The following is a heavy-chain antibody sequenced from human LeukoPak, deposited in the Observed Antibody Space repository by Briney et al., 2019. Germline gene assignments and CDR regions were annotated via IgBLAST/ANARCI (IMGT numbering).Heavy chain of an antibody. CDR3: ARGGGNSGWFDP. J-gene: IGHJ5*02. CDR1: GGTFSSYA. D-gene: IGHD4-23*01. Sequence: ASVKVSCKASGGTFSSYASSWVRQAPGQALEWMGGIIPIFGTASYAQKFQGRVTITADESTSTAYMELSSLRSEDTAVYYCARGGGNSGWFDPWGQGTLVTVSS. V-gene: IGHV1-69*13. CDR2: IIPIFGTA.